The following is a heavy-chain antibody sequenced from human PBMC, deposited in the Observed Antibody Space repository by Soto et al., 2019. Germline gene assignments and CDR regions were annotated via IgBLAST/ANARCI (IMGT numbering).Heavy chain of an antibody. J-gene: IGHJ4*02. CDR2: IYYSGST. D-gene: IGHD3-22*01. V-gene: IGHV4-59*01. Sequence: ETLSLTCTVSGGSISSYYWSWIRQPPGKGLEWIGYIYYSGSTNYNPSLKSRVTISVDTSKNQFSLKLSSVTAADTAVYYCARDLSGYYEYYFDYWGQGTLVTVSS. CDR3: ARDLSGYYEYYFDY. CDR1: GGSISSYY.